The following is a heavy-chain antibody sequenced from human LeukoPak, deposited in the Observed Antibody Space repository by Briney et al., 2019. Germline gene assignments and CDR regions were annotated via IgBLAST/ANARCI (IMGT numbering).Heavy chain of an antibody. CDR3: AKAIAVASWFDP. J-gene: IGHJ5*02. CDR2: FDPEDGET. CDR1: GYTLTELS. Sequence: ASVKVSCKVSGYTLTELSMHWVRQAPGKGLEWMGGFDPEDGETIYAQKFQGRVTMTEDTSTDTAYMELSSLRSEDTAVYYCAKAIAVASWFDPWGQGTLVTVSS. D-gene: IGHD6-19*01. V-gene: IGHV1-24*01.